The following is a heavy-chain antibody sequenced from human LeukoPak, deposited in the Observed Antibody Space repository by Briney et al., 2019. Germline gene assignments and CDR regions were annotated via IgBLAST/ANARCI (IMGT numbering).Heavy chain of an antibody. J-gene: IGHJ5*02. Sequence: SETLSLTCTVSGGSISSYYWSWIRQPPGKGLGWIGYIYYSGSTNYNPSLKSRVTISVDTSKNQFSLKLSSVTAADTAVYYCARDIATGWFDPWGQGTLVTVSS. CDR1: GGSISSYY. CDR3: ARDIATGWFDP. V-gene: IGHV4-59*01. D-gene: IGHD6-13*01. CDR2: IYYSGST.